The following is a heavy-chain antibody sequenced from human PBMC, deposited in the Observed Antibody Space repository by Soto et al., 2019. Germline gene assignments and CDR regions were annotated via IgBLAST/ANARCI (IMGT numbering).Heavy chain of an antibody. Sequence: GGSLRLSCSASGFTFSSYAMHWVRQAPGKRLEYVSGVRGNGDPPFYADSVKGRFTISRDNSKNTLYLQMSSLSADDTAVYYCVKSRGGNNFDFFDWGQGALVTV. CDR1: GFTFSSYA. J-gene: IGHJ4*02. CDR3: VKSRGGNNFDFFD. D-gene: IGHD5-12*01. V-gene: IGHV3-64D*06. CDR2: VRGNGDPP.